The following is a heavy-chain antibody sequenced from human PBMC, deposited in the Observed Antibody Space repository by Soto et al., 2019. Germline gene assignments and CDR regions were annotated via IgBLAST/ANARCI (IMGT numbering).Heavy chain of an antibody. CDR1: GFTFSNAW. CDR3: TTSDFWSGYYTGYYYGMDV. Sequence: PGGSLRLSCAASGFTFSNAWMSWVRQAPGKGLEWVGRIKSKTDGGTTDYAAPVKGRFTISRDDSKNTLYLQMNSLKTEDTAVYYCTTSDFWSGYYTGYYYGMDVWGQGTTVTVSS. CDR2: IKSKTDGGTT. V-gene: IGHV3-15*01. J-gene: IGHJ6*02. D-gene: IGHD3-3*01.